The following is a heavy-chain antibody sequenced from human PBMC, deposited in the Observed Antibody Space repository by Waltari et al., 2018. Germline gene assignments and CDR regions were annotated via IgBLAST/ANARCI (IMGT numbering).Heavy chain of an antibody. Sequence: EVXLXESGXGLVQPGGSXRLSCAASGFTFRNYAMTWVRQAXGKGLXWVSVXSGSGXSTYYADSVKXRFTISRDSSKNTLYLQXHSLRVEDXAXYYXAKAWVADAFDXWGQGTXVTVS. CDR1: GFTFRNYA. V-gene: IGHV3-23*01. CDR3: AKAWVADAFDX. D-gene: IGHD2-15*01. CDR2: XSGSGXST. J-gene: IGHJ3*02.